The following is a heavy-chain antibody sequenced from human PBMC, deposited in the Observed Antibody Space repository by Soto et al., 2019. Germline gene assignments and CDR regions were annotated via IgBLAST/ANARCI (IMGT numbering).Heavy chain of an antibody. CDR1: GFTFSSYA. CDR2: ISGSGGST. Sequence: EVQLLESGGGLVQPGGSLRLSCAASGFTFSSYAMSWVRQAPGKGLEWVSAISGSGGSTYYADSVKGRFTISRDNSKNTLYLQMNSLRAEDTAVYYCAKDSRGVVVPAATGSDYWGQGTLVTVSS. J-gene: IGHJ4*02. V-gene: IGHV3-23*01. CDR3: AKDSRGVVVPAATGSDY. D-gene: IGHD2-2*01.